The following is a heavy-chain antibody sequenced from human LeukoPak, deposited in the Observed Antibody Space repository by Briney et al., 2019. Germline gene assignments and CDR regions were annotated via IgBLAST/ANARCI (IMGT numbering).Heavy chain of an antibody. CDR1: GGSISSSNW. Sequence: SGTLSLTCAVSGGSISSSNWWSWVRQPSGKGLEWIGEIYHSGSTNYNPSLKSRVTISVDKSKNQFSLKLSSVTAADTAVYYCARGRYFVPAATFDYWGQGTLVTVSS. CDR2: IYHSGST. D-gene: IGHD2-2*01. J-gene: IGHJ4*02. V-gene: IGHV4-4*02. CDR3: ARGRYFVPAATFDY.